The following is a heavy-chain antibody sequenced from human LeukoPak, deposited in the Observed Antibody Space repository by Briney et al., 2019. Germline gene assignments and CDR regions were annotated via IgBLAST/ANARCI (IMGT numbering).Heavy chain of an antibody. V-gene: IGHV1-69*06. CDR1: GGTFSSYA. CDR2: IIPIFKTA. CDR3: AVTTTGYYYMDV. Sequence: SVKVSCKASGGTFSSYAISWVRQAPGQGLEWMGGIIPIFKTANYLQKLQGRVTITADKSTSTAYMELSSLRSEDTAVYYCAVTTTGYYYMDVWGKGTTVTVTS. J-gene: IGHJ6*03. D-gene: IGHD4-17*01.